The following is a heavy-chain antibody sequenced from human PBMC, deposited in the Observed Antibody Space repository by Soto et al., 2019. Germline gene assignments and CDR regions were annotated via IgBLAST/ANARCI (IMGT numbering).Heavy chain of an antibody. V-gene: IGHV3-23*01. CDR1: GFTFSSYA. CDR3: AKTASMTIRDGFDH. Sequence: EVEVLESGGGLVQPGGSLRLSCAAAGFTFSSYAMSWVHQAPGQGLEWVSAISGSGSNPYYADSVKGRFTISRDNSKNRLYLQMNSLRAEDTALYYCAKTASMTIRDGFDHWGQGTLVTVSS. D-gene: IGHD4-17*01. J-gene: IGHJ4*02. CDR2: ISGSGSNP.